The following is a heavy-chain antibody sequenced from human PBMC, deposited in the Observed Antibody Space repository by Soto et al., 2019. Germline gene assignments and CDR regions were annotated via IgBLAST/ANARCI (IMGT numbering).Heavy chain of an antibody. J-gene: IGHJ6*02. CDR3: ARDELLAYYYGMDV. CDR1: GFTFSSYS. Sequence: GGSLRLSCAASGFTFSSYSMNWVRQAPGKGLEWVSSISSSSSYIYYADSVKGRFTISRDNAKNSLYLQMNSLRAEDTAVYYCARDELLAYYYGMDVWGQGTTVTVSS. D-gene: IGHD2-15*01. V-gene: IGHV3-21*01. CDR2: ISSSSSYI.